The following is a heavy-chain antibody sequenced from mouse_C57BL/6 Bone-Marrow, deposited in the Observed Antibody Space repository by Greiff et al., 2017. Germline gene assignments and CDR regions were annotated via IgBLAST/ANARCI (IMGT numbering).Heavy chain of an antibody. Sequence: VQLQQSGAELVRPGTSVKVSCKASGYAFTNYLIEWVKQRPGQGLEWIGVINPGSGGTNYNEKFKGKATLTVDTSSSTAYMQLSSLTSEDSAVYYCARDYYGSSFWFAYWGQGTLVTVSA. CDR3: ARDYYGSSFWFAY. CDR1: GYAFTNYL. D-gene: IGHD1-1*01. J-gene: IGHJ3*01. CDR2: INPGSGGT. V-gene: IGHV1-54*01.